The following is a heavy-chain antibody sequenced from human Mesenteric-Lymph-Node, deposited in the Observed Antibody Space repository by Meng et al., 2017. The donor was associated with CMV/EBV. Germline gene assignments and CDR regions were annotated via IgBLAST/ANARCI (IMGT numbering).Heavy chain of an antibody. CDR3: ARVKGIAAAGNDY. Sequence: GESLKISCTASGFSFSTYGMHWVRQAPGKGLEWVAVVWYDGSNEYYGDSVKGRFTISRDNSENTLYLQMNSLRAEDTAVYYCARVKGIAAAGNDYWGQGTLVTRLL. J-gene: IGHJ4*02. V-gene: IGHV3-30*19. D-gene: IGHD6-13*01. CDR1: GFSFSTYG. CDR2: VWYDGSNE.